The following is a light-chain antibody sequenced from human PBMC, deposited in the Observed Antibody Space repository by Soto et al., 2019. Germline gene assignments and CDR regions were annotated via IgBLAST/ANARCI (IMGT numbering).Light chain of an antibody. CDR2: GAS. V-gene: IGKV3-15*01. CDR1: QSVSSN. Sequence: EIEMTQSPATLSVSPGERATLSCRASQSVSSNLAWYQQKPGQAPGLLIYGASTRATGIPARFSGSGSGTEFTLTISSLQSEDFAVYYCQQYNNWPSWTFGQGTKVEIK. CDR3: QQYNNWPSWT. J-gene: IGKJ1*01.